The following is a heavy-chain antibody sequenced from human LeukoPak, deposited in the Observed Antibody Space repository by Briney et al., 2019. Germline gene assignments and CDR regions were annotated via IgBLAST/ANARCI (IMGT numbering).Heavy chain of an antibody. D-gene: IGHD3-10*01. Sequence: SQTLSLTCTVSGGSISSGPYYWTWIRQRPGQGLEWIGYIHISGTTYYSTSLKSRLTISLDTSQNQFSLRLNSVTAADTAVFYGGKISHTGSRAVVTGGQGTRATVS. CDR3: GKISHTGSRAVVT. CDR2: IHISGTT. CDR1: GGSISSGPYY. J-gene: IGHJ4*02. V-gene: IGHV4-31*03.